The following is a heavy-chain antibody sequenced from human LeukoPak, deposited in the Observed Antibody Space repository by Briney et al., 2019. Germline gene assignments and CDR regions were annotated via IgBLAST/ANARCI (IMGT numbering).Heavy chain of an antibody. CDR2: ISGSGGST. D-gene: IGHD3-16*01. J-gene: IGHJ4*02. CDR3: ASLPYGDPTPLSN. Sequence: GGSLRLSCAASGFTFSSYAMSWVRQAPGKGLEWVSAISGSGGSTYYADSVKGRLTISRDNSKNTLYLQMNSLRAEDTAVYYCASLPYGDPTPLSNWGQGTLVTVSS. V-gene: IGHV3-23*01. CDR1: GFTFSSYA.